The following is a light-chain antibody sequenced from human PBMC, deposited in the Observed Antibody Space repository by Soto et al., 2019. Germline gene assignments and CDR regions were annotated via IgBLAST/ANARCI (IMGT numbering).Light chain of an antibody. Sequence: IVMTQSPATLSVSPGERATLSCRASQSVSSNYLAWCQQRPGQAPRLLIYGASTRAAGIPDRFSGSGSGTDFTLTITRLEPEDSAVYFCQQYTGPPTTFGHGTRLEIK. CDR3: QQYTGPPTT. V-gene: IGKV3-20*01. J-gene: IGKJ5*01. CDR1: QSVSSNY. CDR2: GAS.